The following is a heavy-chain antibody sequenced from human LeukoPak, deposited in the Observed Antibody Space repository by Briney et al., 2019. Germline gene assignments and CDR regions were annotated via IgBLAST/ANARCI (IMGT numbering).Heavy chain of an antibody. Sequence: GGSLRLSCAASGFTFSSYGIHWVRQAPGKGLEWVSSISSGSSYIYYADSVKGRFTISRDNAKNSLYLQMNSLRAEDTALYYCARLRTTGTFDYWGQGTLVTVSS. CDR1: GFTFSSYG. CDR2: ISSGSSYI. CDR3: ARLRTTGTFDY. D-gene: IGHD1-1*01. V-gene: IGHV3-21*01. J-gene: IGHJ4*02.